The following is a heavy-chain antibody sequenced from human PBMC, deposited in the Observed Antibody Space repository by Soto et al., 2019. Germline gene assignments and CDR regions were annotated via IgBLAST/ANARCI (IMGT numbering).Heavy chain of an antibody. CDR3: AKDMPTFRSSGSYYNGILDY. D-gene: IGHD3-10*01. J-gene: IGHJ4*02. CDR2: ISYDGSNK. V-gene: IGHV3-30*18. CDR1: GFTFSSYG. Sequence: QVQLVESGGGVVQPGRSLRLSCAASGFTFSSYGMHWVRQAPGKGLEWVAVISYDGSNKYYADSVKGRFTISRDNSKNTLYLQMNSLRAEDTAVYYCAKDMPTFRSSGSYYNGILDYWGQGTLVTVSS.